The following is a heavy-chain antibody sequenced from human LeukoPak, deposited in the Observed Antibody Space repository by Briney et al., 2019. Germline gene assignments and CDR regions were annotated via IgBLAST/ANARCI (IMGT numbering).Heavy chain of an antibody. D-gene: IGHD3-22*01. J-gene: IGHJ4*02. CDR2: IYHSGST. CDR3: ARSSGYMSY. Sequence: LETLSLTCTVSHYSISSNYYWGWIRQPPGKGLEWIGSIYHSGSTYYNPSLKSRDTISVDTSKNQFSLKLTSVTAADTAVYYCARSSGYMSYWGQGTLVTVSS. V-gene: IGHV4-38-2*02. CDR1: HYSISSNYY.